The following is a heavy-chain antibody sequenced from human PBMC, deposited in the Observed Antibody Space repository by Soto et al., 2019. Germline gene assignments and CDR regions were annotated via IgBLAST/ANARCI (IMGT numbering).Heavy chain of an antibody. J-gene: IGHJ4*02. Sequence: QVQLVQSGAEVKKPGSSVKVSCKASGGTFSSYTISWVRQAPGQGLEWMGRIIPILGIANYAQKFQGRVTITADKSPSKAYMELSSLRSEDTAVYYCARAVGDFWNGYLFDYWGQGTLVNVSS. CDR1: GGTFSSYT. V-gene: IGHV1-69*02. CDR3: ARAVGDFWNGYLFDY. D-gene: IGHD3-3*01. CDR2: IIPILGIA.